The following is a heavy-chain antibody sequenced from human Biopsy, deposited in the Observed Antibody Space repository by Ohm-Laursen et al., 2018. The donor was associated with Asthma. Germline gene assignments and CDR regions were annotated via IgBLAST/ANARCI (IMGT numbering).Heavy chain of an antibody. Sequence: SVKVSCKASGGSFSNFAFSWVRQAPGHGLEWMGTILTKFDITSYAEKFQGRVTITADKSTSTTYMELSRLRSEDTAVYYCPRSYDTDSYPVLVLDYWGQGTRVTVSS. D-gene: IGHD3-22*01. J-gene: IGHJ4*02. CDR1: GGSFSNFA. V-gene: IGHV1-69*04. CDR2: ILTKFDIT. CDR3: PRSYDTDSYPVLVLDY.